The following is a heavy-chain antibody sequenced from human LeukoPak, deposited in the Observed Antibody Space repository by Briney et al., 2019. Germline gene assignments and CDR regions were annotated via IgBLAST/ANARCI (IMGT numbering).Heavy chain of an antibody. Sequence: SETLSLTCTVSGGCISSSSYYWGWIRQPPGKGLEWIGSIYYSGSTYYNPSLKSRVTISVDTSKNQFSLKLSSVTAADTAVYYCVLTSVAGTADYWGQGTLVTVSS. V-gene: IGHV4-39*07. CDR1: GGCISSSSYY. CDR3: VLTSVAGTADY. D-gene: IGHD6-19*01. CDR2: IYYSGST. J-gene: IGHJ4*02.